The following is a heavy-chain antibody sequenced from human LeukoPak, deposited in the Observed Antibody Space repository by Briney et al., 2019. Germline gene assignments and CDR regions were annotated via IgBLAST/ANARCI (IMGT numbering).Heavy chain of an antibody. CDR1: GFTFSSYA. CDR3: ARDFRHGAFDY. CDR2: ISYDGSNK. V-gene: IGHV3-30*04. J-gene: IGHJ4*02. Sequence: PGRAPRISFAAPGFTFSSYAMHWVRPAPGKGLEWVAVISYDGSNKYYADSVKGRFTISRDNSKNTLYLQMNSLRAEDTAVYYCARDFRHGAFDYWGQGTLVTVSS.